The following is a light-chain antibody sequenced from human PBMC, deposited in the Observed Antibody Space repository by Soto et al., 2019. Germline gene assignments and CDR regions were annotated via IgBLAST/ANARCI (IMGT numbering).Light chain of an antibody. CDR3: QQYERYSPLT. V-gene: IGKV3-20*01. CDR1: QSISNTY. Sequence: EIMLTQSPGTLSLSPGERATLSCRASQSISNTYLVWYQQKPGQAPRLLIYGASSRASGIPDRFSGSGSGTDFTLTINRLEPDDFATYYCQQYERYSPLTFGGGTKVEIK. CDR2: GAS. J-gene: IGKJ4*01.